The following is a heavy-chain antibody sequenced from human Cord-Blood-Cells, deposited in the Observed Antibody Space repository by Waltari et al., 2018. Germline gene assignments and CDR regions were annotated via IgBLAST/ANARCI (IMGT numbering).Heavy chain of an antibody. CDR2: INPHRGGT. D-gene: IGHD6-13*01. Sequence: QVQLVQSGAEVKKPGASVKVSCKASGYTFTGYYMHWVRQAPGQGLEWMGRINPHRGGTNYAQKFQGRVTMTRDTSISTAYMELSRLRSDDTAVYYCARGTIAAAGNFDYWGQGTLVIVSS. J-gene: IGHJ4*02. V-gene: IGHV1-2*06. CDR3: ARGTIAAAGNFDY. CDR1: GYTFTGYY.